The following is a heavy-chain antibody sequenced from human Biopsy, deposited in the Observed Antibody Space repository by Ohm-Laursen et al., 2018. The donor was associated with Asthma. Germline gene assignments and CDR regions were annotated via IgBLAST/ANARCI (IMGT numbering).Heavy chain of an antibody. D-gene: IGHD6-13*01. V-gene: IGHV3-30-3*01. CDR2: ITFDGSTQ. J-gene: IGHJ4*02. Sequence: SLRLSCSASGTHFGSYNMHWARQAPGEGLEWVAVITFDGSTQHYGDSVKGRFTISRDNSKNMLFLQMNSLRAEDTAVYYCSRDTLGYYFDIWGQGTQVTVSS. CDR1: GTHFGSYN. CDR3: SRDTLGYYFDI.